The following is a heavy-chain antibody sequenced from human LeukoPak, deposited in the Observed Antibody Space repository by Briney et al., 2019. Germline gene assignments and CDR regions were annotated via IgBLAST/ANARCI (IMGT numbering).Heavy chain of an antibody. Sequence: ASVKVSCKASGYTFTSYGISWVRQAPGQGLEWRGWISAYNGNTNYAQKLQGRANMTTYTSTSTAYMELRSLRSDDTAVYYCARDLRLRYFDWLLFSADGGDYWGQGTLVTVSS. CDR2: ISAYNGNT. CDR1: GYTFTSYG. V-gene: IGHV1-18*01. CDR3: ARDLRLRYFDWLLFSADGGDY. D-gene: IGHD3-9*01. J-gene: IGHJ4*02.